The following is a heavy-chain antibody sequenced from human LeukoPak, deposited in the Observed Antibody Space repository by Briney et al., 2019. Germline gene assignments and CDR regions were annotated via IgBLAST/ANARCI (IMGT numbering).Heavy chain of an antibody. Sequence: GGSLRLSCAASGFTFSSYGMRWVRQAPGKGLEWVAFIRYDGSNKYYADSVKGRFTLSRVNSKNTLYLQMNSLRAEDTAVYYCATPYCSGDCYFHYFDYWGQGTLVTVSS. J-gene: IGHJ4*02. D-gene: IGHD2-21*01. V-gene: IGHV3-30*02. CDR1: GFTFSSYG. CDR2: IRYDGSNK. CDR3: ATPYCSGDCYFHYFDY.